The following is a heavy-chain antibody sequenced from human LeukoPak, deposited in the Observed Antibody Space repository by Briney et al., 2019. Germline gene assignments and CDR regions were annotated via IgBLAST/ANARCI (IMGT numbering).Heavy chain of an antibody. D-gene: IGHD4-4*01. Sequence: SQTLSLTCTVSGGSISSGDYYWSWIRQPPGKGLEWIGYIYYSGSTYYNPSLKSRVTISVDTSKNQFSLKLSSVTAADTAVYYCARGVVTTFLSWFDPWGQGTLVTVSS. J-gene: IGHJ5*02. CDR3: ARGVVTTFLSWFDP. CDR2: IYYSGST. V-gene: IGHV4-30-4*01. CDR1: GGSISSGDYY.